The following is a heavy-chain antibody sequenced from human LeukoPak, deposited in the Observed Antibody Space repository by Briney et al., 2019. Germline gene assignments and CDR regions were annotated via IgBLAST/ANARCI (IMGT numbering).Heavy chain of an antibody. D-gene: IGHD6-6*01. Sequence: PSETLSLTCTVSGGSISSRTYYWGWIRQPPGTGLEWIGTIYYSGTTYYNPSLKSRVTISLDTSKNQFSLKLSSVTAADTAIYYCARDFSSSSTVYYYYYMDVWGKGTTVTVSS. V-gene: IGHV4-39*07. J-gene: IGHJ6*03. CDR1: GGSISSRTYY. CDR3: ARDFSSSSTVYYYYYMDV. CDR2: IYYSGTT.